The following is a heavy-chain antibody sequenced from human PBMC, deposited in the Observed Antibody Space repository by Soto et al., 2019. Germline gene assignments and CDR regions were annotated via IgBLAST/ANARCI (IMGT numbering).Heavy chain of an antibody. Sequence: QVQLVQSGAEVKKPGASVKVSCKASGYTFTSYDINWVRQATGQGLEWMGWMNPNSGNTGYAQKFQGRVTMIRNTSISTANRELRSLRSEDTAVYYSPRGPKGRYFDLLLREANLANWFAPWGQGTLVTVSS. CDR2: MNPNSGNT. CDR3: PRGPKGRYFDLLLREANLANWFAP. D-gene: IGHD3-9*01. J-gene: IGHJ5*02. CDR1: GYTFTSYD. V-gene: IGHV1-8*01.